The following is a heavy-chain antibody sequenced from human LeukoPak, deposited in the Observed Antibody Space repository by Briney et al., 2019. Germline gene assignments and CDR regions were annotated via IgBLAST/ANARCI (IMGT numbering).Heavy chain of an antibody. CDR3: ASIAHSSWYVRALFDY. CDR1: GFTFSSYA. V-gene: IGHV3-23*01. CDR2: ISGSGGST. D-gene: IGHD6-13*01. Sequence: PGGSLRLSCAASGFTFSSYAMSWVRQAPGKGLEWVSAISGSGGSTYYADSVKGRFTISRDNSKNTLYLQMNSLRGEDTAVYYCASIAHSSWYVRALFDYWGQGTLDTVSS. J-gene: IGHJ4*02.